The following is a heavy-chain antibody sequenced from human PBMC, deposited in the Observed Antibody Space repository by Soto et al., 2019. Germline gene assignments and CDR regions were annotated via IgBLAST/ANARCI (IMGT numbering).Heavy chain of an antibody. CDR3: ARVCGGDCGNAFDV. Sequence: QVQLEESGGGVVQPGRSLRLSCAASGFTFSAYGIHWVRQAPGKGLEWVATISFDSRDKLYVDSMNGRLTISRENSRNTEYLQMDSLRTEDTAVYHCARVCGGDCGNAFDVWGQVTVVAVS. J-gene: IGHJ3*01. V-gene: IGHV3-33*05. CDR1: GFTFSAYG. CDR2: ISFDSRDK. D-gene: IGHD2-21*02.